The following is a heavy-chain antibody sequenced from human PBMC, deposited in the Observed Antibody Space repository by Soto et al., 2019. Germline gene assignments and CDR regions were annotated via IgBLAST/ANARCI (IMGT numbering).Heavy chain of an antibody. CDR3: ARDGWGHTIFGVVIPDSYYYGMEV. Sequence: GGSLRLSCAVSGFTFSSYSMNLVRQSRGKGLEWVSSISSSSYIYYSDSVKGRFTISRHNAKNSLYLQMNSLRAEDTAVYYCARDGWGHTIFGVVIPDSYYYGMEVWGQGTTVTVS. CDR2: ISSSSYI. V-gene: IGHV3-21*01. D-gene: IGHD3-3*01. CDR1: GFTFSSYS. J-gene: IGHJ6*02.